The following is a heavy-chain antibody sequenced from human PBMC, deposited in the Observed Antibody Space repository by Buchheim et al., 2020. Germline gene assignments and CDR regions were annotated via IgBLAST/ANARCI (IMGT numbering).Heavy chain of an antibody. D-gene: IGHD1-1*01. CDR2: IRNKANSYTT. CDR3: ARDLRNDAAYFDY. CDR1: GFTFSDHY. Sequence: EVQLVESGGGLVQPGGSLRLSCAASGFTFSDHYMDWARQAPGKGLEWVGRIRNKANSYTTEYAASVKGRFTISRADSKNSLYLQMNSLKTEDTAMYYCARDLRNDAAYFDYWGQGTL. V-gene: IGHV3-72*01. J-gene: IGHJ4*02.